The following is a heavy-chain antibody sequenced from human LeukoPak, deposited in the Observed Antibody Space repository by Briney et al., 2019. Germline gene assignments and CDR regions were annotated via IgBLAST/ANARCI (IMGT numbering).Heavy chain of an antibody. D-gene: IGHD4-11*01. CDR3: ARGLDYSVSSY. J-gene: IGHJ4*02. V-gene: IGHV4-34*01. CDR2: INHSGST. Sequence: SETLSLTCAVYGGSFSGYYWSWIRQPPGKGLEWIGEINHSGSTNYNPSLKSRVTISVDTSKNQFSLKLSSVTAADTAVYYCARGLDYSVSSYRGQGTLVTVSS. CDR1: GGSFSGYY.